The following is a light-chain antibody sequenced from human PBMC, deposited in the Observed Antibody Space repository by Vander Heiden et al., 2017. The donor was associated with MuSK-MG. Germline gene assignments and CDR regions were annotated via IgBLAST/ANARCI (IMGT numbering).Light chain of an antibody. Sequence: QSVLPQPPSVSGAPGQRVTISCTGSSSNIGAGYDVHWYKQLPGTAPKLLIYGNSNRPSGVPDRFSGSKSGTSASLAITGLQAEDEADYYCQSYDSSLSAVVFGGGTKLTVL. CDR2: GNS. CDR1: SSNIGAGYD. CDR3: QSYDSSLSAVV. J-gene: IGLJ2*01. V-gene: IGLV1-40*01.